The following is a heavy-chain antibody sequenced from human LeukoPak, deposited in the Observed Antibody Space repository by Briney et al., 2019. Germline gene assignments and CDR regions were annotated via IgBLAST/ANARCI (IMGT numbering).Heavy chain of an antibody. Sequence: GASVKVSCKASGYTFTSYYMHWVRQAPGQGLEWMGIINPSGGSTSYAQKFQGRVTMTRDTSTSTVYMELSSLRSEDTAVYYCARASSWNDVRVYNWFDPWGQGTLVTVSS. CDR3: ARASSWNDVRVYNWFDP. CDR2: INPSGGST. V-gene: IGHV1-46*01. D-gene: IGHD1-1*01. J-gene: IGHJ5*02. CDR1: GYTFTSYY.